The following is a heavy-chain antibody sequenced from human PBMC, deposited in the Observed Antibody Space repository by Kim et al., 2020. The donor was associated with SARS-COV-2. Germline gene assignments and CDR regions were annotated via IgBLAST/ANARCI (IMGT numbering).Heavy chain of an antibody. D-gene: IGHD3-16*01. CDR3: ARVTGDDGP. CDR2: SVTI. V-gene: IGHV3-48*04. Sequence: SVTIGHSDPVKGRFTISRDNAKDSLYLQMNSLRTEDTAVYYCARVTGDDGPWGQGTLVTVSS. J-gene: IGHJ5*02.